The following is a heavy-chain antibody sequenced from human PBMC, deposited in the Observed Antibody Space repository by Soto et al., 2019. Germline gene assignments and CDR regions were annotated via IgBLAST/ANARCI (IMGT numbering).Heavy chain of an antibody. J-gene: IGHJ4*02. D-gene: IGHD2-21*02. V-gene: IGHV2-5*02. CDR2: IYWDDDK. CDR3: VHTSGCGNSASFDY. CDR1: GFSRTTSRVG. Sequence: QITLKESGAPLVKPTQTLTLTCTFSGFSRTTSRVGVGWIRQPPGKALEWLALIYWDDDKRYSPSLKTRLTITKDTSKNQVVLTMTNTDPVDTGTYYCVHTSGCGNSASFDYWGQGALVTVSS.